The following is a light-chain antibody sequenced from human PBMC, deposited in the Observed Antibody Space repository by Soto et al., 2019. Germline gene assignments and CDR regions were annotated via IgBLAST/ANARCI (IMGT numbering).Light chain of an antibody. Sequence: QSVLTQPASVSGSPGQSITISCTGTSSDVGLYDYVSWYQQHPGKAPQLMIYAVSNRPSGVSNRFSASKSGNTASLFISGLQAEDEADYYCSSYKSDSSYVFGSGTKFTVL. J-gene: IGLJ1*01. CDR2: AVS. V-gene: IGLV2-14*01. CDR3: SSYKSDSSYV. CDR1: SSDVGLYDY.